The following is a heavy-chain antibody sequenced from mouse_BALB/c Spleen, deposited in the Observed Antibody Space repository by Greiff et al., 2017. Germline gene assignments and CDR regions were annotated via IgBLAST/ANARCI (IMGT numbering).Heavy chain of an antibody. CDR1: GFTFSSYA. J-gene: IGHJ1*01. D-gene: IGHD1-3*01. Sequence: EVKLVESGGGLVKPGGSLKLSCAASGFTFSSYAMSWVRQTPEKRLEWVASISSGGSTYYPDSVKGRFTISRDNARNILYLQMSSLRSEDTAMYYCARELNWYFDVWGAGTTVTVSS. CDR2: ISSGGST. CDR3: ARELNWYFDV. V-gene: IGHV5-6-5*01.